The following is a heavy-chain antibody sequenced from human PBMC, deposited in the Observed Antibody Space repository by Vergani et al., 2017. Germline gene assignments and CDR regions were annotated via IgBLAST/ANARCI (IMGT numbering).Heavy chain of an antibody. D-gene: IGHD3-22*01. V-gene: IGHV3-30*01. CDR1: GFTFSSYA. Sequence: QVQLVESGGGVVQPGRSLRLSCAASGFTFSSYAMHWVRQAPGKGLEWVAVISYDGSNKYYADSVKGRFTISRDNSKTTLYLQMNSLRAEDTAVYYCARGTGSSGYFDAFDIWGQGTMVTVSS. CDR3: ARGTGSSGYFDAFDI. J-gene: IGHJ3*02. CDR2: ISYDGSNK.